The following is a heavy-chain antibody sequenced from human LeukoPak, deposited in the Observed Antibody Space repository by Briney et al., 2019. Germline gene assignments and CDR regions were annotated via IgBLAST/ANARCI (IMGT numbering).Heavy chain of an antibody. J-gene: IGHJ3*02. D-gene: IGHD2-15*01. CDR3: TRRLRGVPDAFDI. Sequence: GGSLRLSCRGSGFTFGDYTVRWVRQAPGKGLEWVGFIRSKIRGGQPAFAVCVRGSLTIYRDVYKSASFQQMNSLKIEDTAVYYCTRRLRGVPDAFDIWGHGALVTVSS. CDR2: IRSKIRGGQP. V-gene: IGHV3-49*04. CDR1: GFTFGDYT.